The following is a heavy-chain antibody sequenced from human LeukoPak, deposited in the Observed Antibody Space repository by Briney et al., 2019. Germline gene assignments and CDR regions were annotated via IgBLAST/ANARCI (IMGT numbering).Heavy chain of an antibody. Sequence: GGSLRLSCAASGFTFSNAWMSWVRQAPGKGLEWVGRIKSKTDGGTTDYAAPVKGRFTISRDDSKNTLYLQMNSLKTEDTAVYYCTTVVIAYDILTGYPLPYFDYWGQGTLVTVSS. J-gene: IGHJ4*02. CDR1: GFTFSNAW. CDR2: IKSKTDGGTT. V-gene: IGHV3-15*01. CDR3: TTVVIAYDILTGYPLPYFDY. D-gene: IGHD3-9*01.